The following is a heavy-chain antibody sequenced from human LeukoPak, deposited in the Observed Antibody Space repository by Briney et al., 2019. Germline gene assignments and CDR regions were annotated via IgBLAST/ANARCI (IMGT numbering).Heavy chain of an antibody. D-gene: IGHD3-10*01. CDR1: GYTFTSYG. J-gene: IGHJ6*02. CDR2: ISAYNGNT. Sequence: ASVKVSCKASGYTFTSYGISWVRQAPGQGLEWTGWISAYNGNTNYAQKPQGRVTMTTDTSTSTAYMELSSLRSDDTAVYYCARAYYGSGSYQVLPYYYYGMDVWGQGTTVTVSS. CDR3: ARAYYGSGSYQVLPYYYYGMDV. V-gene: IGHV1-18*01.